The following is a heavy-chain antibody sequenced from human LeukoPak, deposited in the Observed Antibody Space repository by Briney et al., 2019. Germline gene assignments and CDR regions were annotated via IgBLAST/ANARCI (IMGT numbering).Heavy chain of an antibody. CDR1: GGSISSYY. CDR2: ISYSGST. J-gene: IGHJ4*02. Sequence: SETLSLTCTVSGGSISSYYWTWIRQPPGKGLEWIGYISYSGSTNYNPSLKSRVTISLDTSKNQISLKVSSVTAADTAVYYCARGGMTAAADGWGQGTLVTVSS. CDR3: ARGGMTAAADG. V-gene: IGHV4-59*12. D-gene: IGHD6-13*01.